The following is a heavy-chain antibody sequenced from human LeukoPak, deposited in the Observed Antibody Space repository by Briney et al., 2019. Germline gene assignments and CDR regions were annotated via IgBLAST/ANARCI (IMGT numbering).Heavy chain of an antibody. V-gene: IGHV1-69*05. Sequence: GASVKVSCKASGGTFSSYAISWVRQAPGQGLEWMGGIIPIFGTANYAQKFQGRVTMTRDTSISTAYMELSRLGSDDTAVYYCASGTMVATYLVYWGQGTLVTVSS. J-gene: IGHJ4*02. CDR2: IIPIFGTA. CDR1: GGTFSSYA. CDR3: ASGTMVATYLVY. D-gene: IGHD5-12*01.